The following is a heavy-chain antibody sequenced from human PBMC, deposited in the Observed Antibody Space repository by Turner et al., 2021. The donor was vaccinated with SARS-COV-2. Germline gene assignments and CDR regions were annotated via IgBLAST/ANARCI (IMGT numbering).Heavy chain of an antibody. CDR1: GGSISSSSYY. J-gene: IGHJ4*02. CDR3: ARHHYYDSSGYYLPPFDY. Sequence: QLQLQESGPGLVKPSETLSLTCTVSGGSISSSSYYWGWIRHPPGKGLEWIGSIYYSGSTYYNPSLKSRVTISVDTSKTQVSLKLSSVTAADTAVYYCARHHYYDSSGYYLPPFDYWGQGTLVTVSS. D-gene: IGHD3-22*01. V-gene: IGHV4-39*01. CDR2: IYYSGST.